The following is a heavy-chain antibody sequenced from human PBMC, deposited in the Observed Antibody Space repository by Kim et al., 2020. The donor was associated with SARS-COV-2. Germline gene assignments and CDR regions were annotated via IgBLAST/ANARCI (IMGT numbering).Heavy chain of an antibody. CDR2: ISWNSGSI. J-gene: IGHJ3*02. D-gene: IGHD4-17*01. V-gene: IGHV3-9*01. CDR1: GFTFDDYA. Sequence: GGSLRLSCAASGFTFDDYAMHWVRQAPGKGLEWVSGISWNSGSIGYADSVKGRFTISRDNAKNSLYLQMNSLRAEDTALYYCAKGDYGDYGYDAFDIWG. CDR3: AKGDYGDYGYDAFDI.